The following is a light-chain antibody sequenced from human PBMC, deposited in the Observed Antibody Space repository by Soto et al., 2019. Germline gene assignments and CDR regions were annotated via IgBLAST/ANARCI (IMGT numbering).Light chain of an antibody. CDR2: DAS. J-gene: IGKJ4*01. CDR1: QTVRNNY. CDR3: QQFSSYPLT. Sequence: EIVLTQSPCTLSLSPGEGATLSCSASQTVRNNYLAWYQQKPGQAPRLLIYDASSRATGIPDRFSGGGSGTDFTLTISRLEPEDFAVYYCQQFSSYPLTFGGGTKVDI. V-gene: IGKV3-20*01.